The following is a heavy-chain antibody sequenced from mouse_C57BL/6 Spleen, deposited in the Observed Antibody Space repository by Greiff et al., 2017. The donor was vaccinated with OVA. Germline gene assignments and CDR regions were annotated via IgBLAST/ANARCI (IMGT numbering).Heavy chain of an antibody. J-gene: IGHJ4*01. Sequence: EVQLVESGGDLVKPGGSLKLSCAASGFTFSSYGMSWVRQTPDKRLEWVATISSGGSYTYYPDSVKGRFTISRDNAKNTLYLQMSSLKSEDTAMYYCARPITTVVRNWGQGTSVTVSS. V-gene: IGHV5-6*01. D-gene: IGHD1-1*01. CDR1: GFTFSSYG. CDR3: ARPITTVVRN. CDR2: ISSGGSYT.